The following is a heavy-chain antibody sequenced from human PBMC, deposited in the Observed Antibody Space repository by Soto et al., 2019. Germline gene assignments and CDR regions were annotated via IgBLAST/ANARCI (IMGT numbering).Heavy chain of an antibody. J-gene: IGHJ4*02. D-gene: IGHD3-3*01. CDR1: GLTFSNYS. CDR2: ISTSGGST. CDR3: AKDRDFWSGYSTPIDD. V-gene: IGHV3-23*01. Sequence: GVSMRLSCAASGLTFSNYSMNWVRQATGKGLEWVSGISTSGGSTYYADSVKGRFTISRDNSKNTLYLQMNSLRAEDTAVYYCAKDRDFWSGYSTPIDDWGQGTLVTVSS.